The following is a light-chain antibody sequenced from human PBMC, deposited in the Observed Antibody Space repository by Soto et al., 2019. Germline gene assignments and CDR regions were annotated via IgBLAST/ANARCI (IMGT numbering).Light chain of an antibody. J-gene: IGLJ7*01. CDR2: EGT. V-gene: IGLV2-23*01. CDR3: CSYAGTSTYI. Sequence: QSALTQPASVSGSPGQSITISCTGTSSDVGSYNIVSWYQQHPGKAPKVLIYEGTKRPSGVSNRFSGSTSGNTASLTISGLQAEDEADYYCCSYAGTSTYIFGSGTQLTVL. CDR1: SSDVGSYNI.